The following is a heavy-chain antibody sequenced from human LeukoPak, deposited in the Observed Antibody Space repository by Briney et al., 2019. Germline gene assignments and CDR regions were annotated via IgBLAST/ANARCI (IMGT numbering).Heavy chain of an antibody. CDR1: GFTFSSYA. J-gene: IGHJ3*02. D-gene: IGHD6-19*01. V-gene: IGHV3-23*01. Sequence: GGSLRLSCAASGFTFSSYAMSWVRQAPGKGLEWLSSISGSGTNTYYPDSVTGRFIISRDNSRNTFYLQMNSLRAEDTAIYYCAKVYTSGWGPFDIWGQGTVVIVSS. CDR3: AKVYTSGWGPFDI. CDR2: ISGSGTNT.